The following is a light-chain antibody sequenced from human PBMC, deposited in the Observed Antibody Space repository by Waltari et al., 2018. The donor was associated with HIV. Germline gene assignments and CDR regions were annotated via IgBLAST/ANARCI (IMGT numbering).Light chain of an antibody. V-gene: IGKV3-15*01. Sequence: EIVMTQSPATLSLSPGERATLSCRASQSISGKLAWYQQKPGQPPRLLIYSASTRVAGIPARFSGSGSGTEFTLTISSLQSEDFAVYYCQQYNNWPPITFGGGTKVEIK. CDR3: QQYNNWPPIT. CDR2: SAS. CDR1: QSISGK. J-gene: IGKJ4*01.